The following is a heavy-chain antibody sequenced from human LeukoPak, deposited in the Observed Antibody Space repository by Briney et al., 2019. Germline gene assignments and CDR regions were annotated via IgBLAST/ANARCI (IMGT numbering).Heavy chain of an antibody. V-gene: IGHV4-59*01. J-gene: IGHJ5*02. CDR2: IYYSGNS. CDR3: ARDLGYCSTASCYAWFDP. D-gene: IGHD2-2*01. Sequence: SETLSLTCTVSGGSISSYYWSWIRQPPGKGLEWIGYIYYSGNSSYNPSLNSRVTISIDTSKNQFSLRLSSVTAADTAIYYCARDLGYCSTASCYAWFDPWGQGTLVTVSS. CDR1: GGSISSYY.